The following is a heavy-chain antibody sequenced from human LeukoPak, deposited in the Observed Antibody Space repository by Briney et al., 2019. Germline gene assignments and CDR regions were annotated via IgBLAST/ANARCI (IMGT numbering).Heavy chain of an antibody. CDR3: TRLVHSSSWPIPIDY. D-gene: IGHD6-13*01. Sequence: GGSLRLSCAASGFTFSSDWMSWVRQAPGKGLEWVGFIRSRPYGGTTEHAASVKGRFTISRDDSKSIAYLQMNSLKSEDTAVYYCTRLVHSSSWPIPIDYWGQGSLVTVSS. V-gene: IGHV3-49*04. CDR1: GFTFSSDW. J-gene: IGHJ4*02. CDR2: IRSRPYGGTT.